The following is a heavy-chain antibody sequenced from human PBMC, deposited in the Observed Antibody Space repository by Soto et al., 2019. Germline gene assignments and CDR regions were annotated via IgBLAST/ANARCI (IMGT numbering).Heavy chain of an antibody. CDR2: ISGSGGST. Sequence: EVQLLESGGGLVQPGGSLRLSCAASGFTFSSFAMSWVRQAPGKGLEWVSAISGSGGSTLYADSVKGRFTISRDNSKYTLSLQMHSLRAQDTAVYYCAKDATLRGSGNYWTVIIFDYWGQGTLVTVSS. J-gene: IGHJ4*02. CDR3: AKDATLRGSGNYWTVIIFDY. D-gene: IGHD3-10*01. V-gene: IGHV3-23*01. CDR1: GFTFSSFA.